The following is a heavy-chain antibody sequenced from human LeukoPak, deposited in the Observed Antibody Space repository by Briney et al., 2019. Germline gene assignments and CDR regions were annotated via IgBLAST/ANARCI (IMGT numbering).Heavy chain of an antibody. Sequence: SETLSLTCAVYGGSFSGYYWSWIRQPPGKGLEWIGEINHSGSTNYNPSLKSRVTISVDTSKNQFSLKLSSVTAADTAVYYCARGYIAAAGIQLGAFDIWGQGTMVTVSS. J-gene: IGHJ3*02. CDR2: INHSGST. CDR1: GGSFSGYY. V-gene: IGHV4-34*01. D-gene: IGHD6-13*01. CDR3: ARGYIAAAGIQLGAFDI.